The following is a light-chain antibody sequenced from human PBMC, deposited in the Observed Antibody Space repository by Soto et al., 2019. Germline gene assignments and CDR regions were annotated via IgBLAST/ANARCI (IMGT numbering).Light chain of an antibody. CDR3: CSYAGSRIVV. V-gene: IGLV2-23*01. J-gene: IGLJ2*01. CDR2: EAT. CDR1: SSDVGSYNL. Sequence: QSALTQPASVSGSPGQSITISCTGTSSDVGSYNLVSWYQQHPGKAPKLMIYEATKRPSGVSDRFSGSKSGNTASLTISGLLAEDEADYYCCSYAGSRIVVFGGGTKVTDL.